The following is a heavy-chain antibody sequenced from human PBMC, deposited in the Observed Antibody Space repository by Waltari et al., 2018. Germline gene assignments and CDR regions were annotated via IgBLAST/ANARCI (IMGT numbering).Heavy chain of an antibody. D-gene: IGHD6-6*01. J-gene: IGHJ6*02. CDR2: IFPIFGTA. Sequence: QVQLVQSGAEMRKPGSSVKVSCKASGGTFSRSAISWVRQAPGQGLEWMGGIFPIFGTANYAQKFQGRATITADESTSTAYMELSSLRSEDTAVYYCARDLRTEYSSSWFGVDVWGQGTTVTVSS. CDR3: ARDLRTEYSSSWFGVDV. V-gene: IGHV1-69*01. CDR1: GGTFSRSA.